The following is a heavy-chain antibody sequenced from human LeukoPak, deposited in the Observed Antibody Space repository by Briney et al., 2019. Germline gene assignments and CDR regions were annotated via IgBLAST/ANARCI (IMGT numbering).Heavy chain of an antibody. V-gene: IGHV4-4*07. CDR2: IYTSGST. J-gene: IGHJ4*02. Sequence: SETLSLTCTVSGGAINTYYWSWIRQPAGKGLEWIGRIYTSGSTNYNPSLNSRLTMSVATSKNQFSLKLSSVTAADTAVYYCARGFGYSYVDYWGQGTLVTVSS. CDR3: ARGFGYSYVDY. CDR1: GGAINTYY. D-gene: IGHD5-18*01.